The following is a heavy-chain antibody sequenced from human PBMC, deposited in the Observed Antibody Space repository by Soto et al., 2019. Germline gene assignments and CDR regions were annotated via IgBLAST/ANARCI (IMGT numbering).Heavy chain of an antibody. CDR1: GYSFTSYW. J-gene: IGHJ4*02. CDR3: ARHEATYYDISTGPLDY. CDR2: IDPSDSYT. V-gene: IGHV5-10-1*01. Sequence: GESLKISCKGSGYSFTSYWISWVRQMPGKGLEWMGRIDPSDSYTNYSPSFQGHVTISADKSISTAYLQWSSLKASDTAMYYCARHEATYYDISTGPLDYWGQGTLVTVSS. D-gene: IGHD3-9*01.